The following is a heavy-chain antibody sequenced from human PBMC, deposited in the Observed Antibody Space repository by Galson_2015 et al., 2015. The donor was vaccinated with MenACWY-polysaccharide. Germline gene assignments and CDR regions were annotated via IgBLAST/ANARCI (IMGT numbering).Heavy chain of an antibody. D-gene: IGHD6-19*01. J-gene: IGHJ4*02. CDR1: GFTFSSFV. Sequence: SLRLSCAASGFTFSSFVMSWVRQAPGKGLEWVSAITSTAGGTYYVDSVKGRFTVSRDNSKNTLYLEMNTLRVEDTAVYYCAKCPSDTSGWYGAKSDYWGRGTLVTVSS. V-gene: IGHV3-23*05. CDR3: AKCPSDTSGWYGAKSDY. CDR2: ITSTAGGT.